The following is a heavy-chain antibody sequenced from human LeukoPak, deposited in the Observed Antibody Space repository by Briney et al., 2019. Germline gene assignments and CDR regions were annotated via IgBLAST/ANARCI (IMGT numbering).Heavy chain of an antibody. J-gene: IGHJ4*02. CDR2: IFYSGST. CDR3: VGYSSGWFGY. D-gene: IGHD6-19*01. CDR1: GGSISSSSYY. V-gene: IGHV4-39*01. Sequence: SETLSLSCTVPGGSISSSSYYWGWLRHPPGRGLEWIVSIFYSGSTYYNPSFKSRFTISVDTSKNQVTPKLSSVTAADTAVYSCVGYSSGWFGYWGQGTLVTVS.